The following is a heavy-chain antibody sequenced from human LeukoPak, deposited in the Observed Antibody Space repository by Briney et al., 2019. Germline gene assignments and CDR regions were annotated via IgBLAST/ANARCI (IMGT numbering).Heavy chain of an antibody. J-gene: IGHJ4*02. CDR3: ARMPIVGATTFDY. V-gene: IGHV4-39*01. Sequence: SQTLSLTCTVSVGSISSSSYYWGWIRQPPGKGLEWIGSIYYSGSTYYNPSLKSRVTISVDTPKNQFSLKLSSVTAADTAVYYCARMPIVGATTFDYWGQGTLVTVSS. CDR2: IYYSGST. CDR1: VGSISSSSYY. D-gene: IGHD1-26*01.